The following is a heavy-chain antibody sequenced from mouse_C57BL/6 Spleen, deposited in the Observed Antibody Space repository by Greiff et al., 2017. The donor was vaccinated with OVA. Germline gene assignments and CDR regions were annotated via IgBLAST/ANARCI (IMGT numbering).Heavy chain of an antibody. CDR3: ARHGTGPHWYFDV. CDR2: ISSGGSYT. V-gene: IGHV5-6*02. CDR1: GFTFSSYG. J-gene: IGHJ1*03. D-gene: IGHD4-1*01. Sequence: EVKLEESGGDLVKPGGSLKLSCAASGFTFSSYGMSWVRQTPDKRLEWVATISSGGSYTYYPDSVKGRFTISRDNAKNTLYLQMSSLKSEDTAMYYCARHGTGPHWYFDVWGTGTTVTVSS.